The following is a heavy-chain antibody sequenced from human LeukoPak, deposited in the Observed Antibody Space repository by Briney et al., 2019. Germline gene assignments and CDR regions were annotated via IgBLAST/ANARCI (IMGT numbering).Heavy chain of an antibody. J-gene: IGHJ5*02. V-gene: IGHV4-34*01. CDR1: GGPFSGYY. D-gene: IGHD2-15*01. Sequence: SETLSLTCAVYGGPFSGYYWSWIRQPPGKGLEWIGEINHSGSTNYNPSLKSRVTISADTSKNQFSLKLSSVTAADTAVYYCARGRYCSGGSCYVNWFDPWGQGTLVTVSS. CDR2: INHSGST. CDR3: ARGRYCSGGSCYVNWFDP.